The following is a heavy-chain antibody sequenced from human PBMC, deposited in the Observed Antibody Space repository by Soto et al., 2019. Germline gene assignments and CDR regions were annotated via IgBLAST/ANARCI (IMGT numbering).Heavy chain of an antibody. D-gene: IGHD3-10*01. CDR2: IYYSGST. CDR3: AIESSLWSSPAI. Sequence: SETLSLTCTVSGGSISSYYWSWIRQPPGKGLEWIGYIYYSGSTNYNPSLKSRVTISVDTSKNQFSLKLSSVTAADTAVYYCAIESSLWSSPAIWGQGTMVTVSS. V-gene: IGHV4-59*01. J-gene: IGHJ3*02. CDR1: GGSISSYY.